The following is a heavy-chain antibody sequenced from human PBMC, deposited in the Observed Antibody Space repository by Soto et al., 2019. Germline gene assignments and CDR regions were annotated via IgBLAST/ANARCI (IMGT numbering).Heavy chain of an antibody. CDR1: GFTFSNYC. Sequence: EVQLVESGGGLVQPGGSLRLSCAASGFTFSNYCMHWVRQPPGKGMVWVSRINSDGSNTYYADSVKGRFTISRDNAKNTLYLQMNSLRAEDTAVYYCARVRGNRDYDYWGQGTLVTVSS. J-gene: IGHJ4*02. CDR3: ARVRGNRDYDY. CDR2: INSDGSNT. D-gene: IGHD3-16*01. V-gene: IGHV3-74*01.